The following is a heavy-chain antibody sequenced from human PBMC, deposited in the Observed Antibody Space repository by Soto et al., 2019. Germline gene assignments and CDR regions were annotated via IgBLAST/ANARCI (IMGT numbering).Heavy chain of an antibody. D-gene: IGHD3-16*01. J-gene: IGHJ6*02. CDR3: AREGGAYYYYGKDA. V-gene: IGHV4-4*07. CDR1: CGSSSSSY. Sequence: PSQTLSLTCTVSCGSSSSSYWSCIRQPAGKGVEWIGRIYTRGSTKYNPALKSLVTMSVDTSKNQCSLKLSSVTAADTAVYYCAREGGAYYYYGKDAWGQGSTDTVSS. CDR2: IYTRGST.